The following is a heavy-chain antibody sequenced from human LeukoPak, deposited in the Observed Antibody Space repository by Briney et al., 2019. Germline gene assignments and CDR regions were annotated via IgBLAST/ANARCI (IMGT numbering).Heavy chain of an antibody. CDR2: IIPIFGTA. J-gene: IGHJ3*02. CDR3: ARGHQPRAMNAFDI. CDR1: GGTFSSYA. V-gene: IGHV1-69*05. D-gene: IGHD2-2*01. Sequence: ASVKVSCKASGGTFSSYAISWVRQAPGQGLEWMGGIIPIFGTANYAQKFQGRVTITTDESTSTAYMELRSLRSDDTAVYYCARGHQPRAMNAFDIWGQGTMVTVSS.